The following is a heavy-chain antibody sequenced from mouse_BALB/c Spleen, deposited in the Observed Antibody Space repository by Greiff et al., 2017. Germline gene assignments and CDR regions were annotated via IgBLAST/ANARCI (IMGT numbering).Heavy chain of an antibody. CDR2: IYPYNGGT. CDR1: GYTFTDYN. CDR3: ARSRYYYGSSPAWFAY. J-gene: IGHJ3*01. Sequence: VQLKQSGPELVKPGASVKISCKASGYTFTDYNMHWVKQSHGKSLEWIGYIYPYNGGTGYNQKFKSKATLTVDNSSSTAYMELRSLTSEDSAVYYCARSRYYYGSSPAWFAYWGQGTLVTVSA. V-gene: IGHV1S29*02. D-gene: IGHD1-1*01.